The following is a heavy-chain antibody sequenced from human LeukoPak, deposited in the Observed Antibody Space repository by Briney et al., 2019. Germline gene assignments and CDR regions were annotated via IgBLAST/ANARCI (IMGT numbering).Heavy chain of an antibody. CDR1: GFTFNTYG. J-gene: IGHJ4*02. CDR3: ARDFGGWYLERGLFDY. D-gene: IGHD6-19*01. Sequence: PGGSLRLSCAASGFTFNTYGMSWVRQAPGKGLEWVSAISGRVGSTYYTDSVKGRFTISRDNAKNTVYLQMNSLRAEDTAVYYCARDFGGWYLERGLFDYWGQGTLVTVSS. CDR2: ISGRVGST. V-gene: IGHV3-23*01.